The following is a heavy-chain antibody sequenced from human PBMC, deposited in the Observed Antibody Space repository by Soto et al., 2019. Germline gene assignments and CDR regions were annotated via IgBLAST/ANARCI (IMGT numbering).Heavy chain of an antibody. D-gene: IGHD2-21*02. CDR3: ASGGDWDYYSYGMDV. CDR2: IIPIFGTA. CDR1: GGTFSSYA. Sequence: QVQLVQSGAEVKKPGSSVKVSCKASGGTFSSYAISWVRQAPGQGLEWMGGIIPIFGTANYAQKFQGRVTMTADESTSTAYMELSSLRPEETDVYYCASGGDWDYYSYGMDVWGQGTTFTVSS. V-gene: IGHV1-69*12. J-gene: IGHJ6*02.